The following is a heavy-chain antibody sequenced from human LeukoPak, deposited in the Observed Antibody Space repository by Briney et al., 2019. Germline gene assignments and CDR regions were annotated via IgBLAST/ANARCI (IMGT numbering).Heavy chain of an antibody. J-gene: IGHJ3*02. V-gene: IGHV1-69*04. CDR1: GGTFSSYA. D-gene: IGHD3-22*01. CDR3: ARADSSGYYQRRDAFDI. CDR2: IIPIFGIA. Sequence: SVKVSCKASGGTFSSYAISWVRQAPGQGLEWMGRIIPIFGIANYAQKFQGRVTITADKSTSTAYMGLSSLRSEDTAVYYCARADSSGYYQRRDAFDIWGQGTMVTVSS.